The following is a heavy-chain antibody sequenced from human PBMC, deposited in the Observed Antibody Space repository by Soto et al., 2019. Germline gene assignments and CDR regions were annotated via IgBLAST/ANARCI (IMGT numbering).Heavy chain of an antibody. CDR1: GDSISSSSNYY. D-gene: IGHD3-9*01. V-gene: IGHV4-39*07. CDR3: ARAASPYFDLLSAFDP. J-gene: IGHJ5*02. Sequence: SETLSLTCTVSGDSISSSSNYYWGWIRQPAGKGLEWIGSIYFSGRAYYSPSLKSRVTISVDMSKNQFSLKLNSVTAADSAVYFCARAASPYFDLLSAFDPWGQGVLVTVSS. CDR2: IYFSGRA.